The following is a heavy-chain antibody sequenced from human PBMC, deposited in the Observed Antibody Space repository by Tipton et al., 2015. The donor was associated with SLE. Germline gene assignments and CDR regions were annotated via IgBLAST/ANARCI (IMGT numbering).Heavy chain of an antibody. D-gene: IGHD6-6*01. Sequence: TLSLTCTVSGDSISSSSCYWGWIRQPPGRGLEWIGSIYISGSTNYNPSLKSRVTISVDTSKNQFSLKLSSVTAADTAVYYCARERIAARAFDIWGQGTMVTVSS. V-gene: IGHV4-39*07. J-gene: IGHJ3*02. CDR3: ARERIAARAFDI. CDR1: GDSISSSSCY. CDR2: IYISGST.